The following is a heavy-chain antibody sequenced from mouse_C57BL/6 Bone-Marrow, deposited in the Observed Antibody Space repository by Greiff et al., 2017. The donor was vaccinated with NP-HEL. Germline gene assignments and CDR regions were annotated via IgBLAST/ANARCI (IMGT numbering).Heavy chain of an antibody. V-gene: IGHV7-1*01. CDR3: AREKWEWYFDV. CDR1: GFTFSDFY. D-gene: IGHD4-1*01. J-gene: IGHJ1*03. Sequence: EVKLMESGGGLVQSGRSLRLSCATSGFTFSDFYMEWVRQAPGKGLEWIAASRNKANDYTTEYSASVKGRFIVSRDTSQSILYLQMNALRAEETAIYYCAREKWEWYFDVWGTGTTLTVSS. CDR2: SRNKANDYTT.